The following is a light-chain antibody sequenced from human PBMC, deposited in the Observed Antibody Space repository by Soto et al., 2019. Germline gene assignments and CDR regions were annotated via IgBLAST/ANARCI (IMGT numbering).Light chain of an antibody. CDR1: QSISSW. CDR2: KAS. CDR3: QQYAYWPET. Sequence: DIQMTQSPSTLSASVGDRVTITCRASQSISSWLAWYQQKPGKAPKLLIYKASSLESGVPSRFSGSGSGTNFTLAISSLQSEDFAVYYCQQYAYWPETFGQGTKVDIK. V-gene: IGKV1-5*03. J-gene: IGKJ1*01.